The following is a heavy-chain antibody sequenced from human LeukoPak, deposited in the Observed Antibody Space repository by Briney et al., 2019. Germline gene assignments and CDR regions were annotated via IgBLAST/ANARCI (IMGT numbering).Heavy chain of an antibody. CDR3: AEIGITMIGGV. CDR2: ISISCSNI. J-gene: IGHJ6*04. CDR1: VFTFSTYD. V-gene: IGHV3-48*03. Sequence: GVSLRLSCAASVFTFSTYDMNWVRQAPGKGREGGSYISISCSNIYYADLVKGRFTISRYNAKNSLYLQMNSLRAEDTAVYYCAEIGITMIGGVWGKGNTVTISS. D-gene: IGHD3-10*02.